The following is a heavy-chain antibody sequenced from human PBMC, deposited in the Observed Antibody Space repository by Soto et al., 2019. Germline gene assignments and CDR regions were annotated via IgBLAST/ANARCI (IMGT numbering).Heavy chain of an antibody. CDR1: GGTFSNHA. CDR3: ARDDATYCGGDCYRYFYYGMDV. V-gene: IGHV1-69*13. J-gene: IGHJ6*02. CDR2: IIPMFPTA. Sequence: ASVKVSCKASGGTFSNHAISWVRQAPGQGLEWVGGIIPMFPTADCAQRFQGRVTITADDSTTTVYMELSGLRSEDTAMYYCARDDATYCGGDCYRYFYYGMDVWGQGTTVTVSS. D-gene: IGHD2-21*02.